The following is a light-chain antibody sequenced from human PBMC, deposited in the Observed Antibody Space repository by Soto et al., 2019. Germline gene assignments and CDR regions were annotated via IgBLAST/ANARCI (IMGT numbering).Light chain of an antibody. CDR1: SSDVGGYNH. CDR3: CSYAGSYTFVL. Sequence: QSALTQPRSVSGSPGQSVTISCTGTSSDVGGYNHVSWYQQHPDKAPQLMIYDVSKRPSGVSDRFSGSKSGNTASLTISGLQAGDEADYYCCSYAGSYTFVLFGGGTKLTVL. J-gene: IGLJ2*01. V-gene: IGLV2-11*01. CDR2: DVS.